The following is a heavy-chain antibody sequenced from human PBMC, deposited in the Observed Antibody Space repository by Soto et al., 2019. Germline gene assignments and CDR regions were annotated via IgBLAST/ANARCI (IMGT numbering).Heavy chain of an antibody. V-gene: IGHV4-59*01. CDR2: IYYSGIT. J-gene: IGHJ6*03. CDR3: ARHGGSGPYHMAV. D-gene: IGHD3-16*01. Sequence: QVQLQESGPGQVKASGTLSLTCTVAGGSLSDYYWSWIRQSPGKGLEWIGYIYYSGITNYSPSLTSRVTVSVDTSRNQFSLRLSSVTAVDTDVYYCARHGGSGPYHMAVWGTGPTVTVSS. CDR1: GGSLSDYY.